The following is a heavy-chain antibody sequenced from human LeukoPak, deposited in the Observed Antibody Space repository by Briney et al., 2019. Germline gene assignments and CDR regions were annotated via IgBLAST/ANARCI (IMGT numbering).Heavy chain of an antibody. Sequence: AKSLRLSCAASGFTFSSYGMHWVRQAPGKGLEWVAVIWYDGSNKYYADSVKGRFTISRDNSKNTLYLQMNSLRAEDTAVYYCARMTTVTSDLDYWGEGTLVTVSS. CDR1: GFTFSSYG. CDR2: IWYDGSNK. D-gene: IGHD4-17*01. V-gene: IGHV3-33*01. CDR3: ARMTTVTSDLDY. J-gene: IGHJ4*02.